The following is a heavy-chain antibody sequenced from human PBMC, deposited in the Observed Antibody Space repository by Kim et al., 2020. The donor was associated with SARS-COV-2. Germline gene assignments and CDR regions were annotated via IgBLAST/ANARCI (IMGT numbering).Heavy chain of an antibody. D-gene: IGHD3-10*01. Sequence: GGSLRLSCAASGFTFSDHYMDWVRQAPGKGLEWVGRTRNKANSYTTEYAASVKGRFSISRDDSKNSLYLQMNSLKTEDTAVYYCARGPAYYYGSGSFLSRYYYYYYMDVWGEATTVTVSS. V-gene: IGHV3-72*01. CDR2: TRNKANSYTT. J-gene: IGHJ6*03. CDR3: ARGPAYYYGSGSFLSRYYYYYYMDV. CDR1: GFTFSDHY.